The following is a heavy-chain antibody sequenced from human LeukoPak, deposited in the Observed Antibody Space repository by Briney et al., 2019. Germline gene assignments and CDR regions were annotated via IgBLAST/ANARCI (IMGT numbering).Heavy chain of an antibody. CDR1: GFTFDKNT. CDR3: ARAPYPYGSGSYHYFDY. V-gene: IGHV3-20*04. J-gene: IGHJ4*02. D-gene: IGHD3-10*01. Sequence: GGSLRLSCAASGFTFDKNTMNWVRQVPGKGLQWVSLINWNGRDTYYEDSVKGRYTISRDNAKNSLYLQMNSLRAEDTAVYYCARAPYPYGSGSYHYFDYWGQGTLVTVSS. CDR2: INWNGRDT.